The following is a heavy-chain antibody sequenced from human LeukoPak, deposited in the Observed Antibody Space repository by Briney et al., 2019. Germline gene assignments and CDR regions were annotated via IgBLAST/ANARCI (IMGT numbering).Heavy chain of an antibody. J-gene: IGHJ4*02. CDR1: GGSFSGYY. CDR3: ARGVDY. V-gene: IGHV4-34*01. CDR2: INHSGST. Sequence: SETLSLACAVYGGSFSGYYWSWIRQPPGKGLEWIGEINHSGSTNYNPSLKSRVTISVDTSRNQFSLKLSSVTAADTAVYYCARGVDYWGQGTLVTVSS.